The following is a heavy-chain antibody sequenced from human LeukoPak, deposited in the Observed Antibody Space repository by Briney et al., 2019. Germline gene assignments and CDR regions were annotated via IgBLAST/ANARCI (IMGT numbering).Heavy chain of an antibody. CDR2: IYYSGNT. V-gene: IGHV4-59*08. Sequence: SETLSLTCSVSGGSIRSYYWTWIRQPPGKGLEWIGYIYYSGNTNYNPSLKSRVTISVDTSKNQFSLKLSSVTAADTAVYYCARRGSYYYYYYMDVWGKGTTVTVSS. CDR3: ARRGSYYYYYYMDV. CDR1: GGSIRSYY. J-gene: IGHJ6*03. D-gene: IGHD1-26*01.